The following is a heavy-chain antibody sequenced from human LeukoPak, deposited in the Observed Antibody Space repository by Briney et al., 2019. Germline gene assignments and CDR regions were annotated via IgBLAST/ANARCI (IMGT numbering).Heavy chain of an antibody. CDR1: GFTISNYW. D-gene: IGHD3-3*02. CDR3: APQQAFSPYNWFDP. V-gene: IGHV3-74*03. J-gene: IGHJ5*02. Sequence: GGSLRLSCVGSGFTISNYWMHWVRHAPGTGLVWVSRIHPDGSITTYADSVKGRFTISRDDTKNTLYLQMNSLRAEDTAVYYCAPQQAFSPYNWFDPWGQGTLVTVSS. CDR2: IHPDGSIT.